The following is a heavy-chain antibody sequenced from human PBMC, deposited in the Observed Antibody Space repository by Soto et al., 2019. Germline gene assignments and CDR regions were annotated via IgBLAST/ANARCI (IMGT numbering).Heavy chain of an antibody. CDR2: LSVGGGSK. D-gene: IGHD1-26*01. Sequence: GGSLRLSCAASGFTFSSYAMTLVRQAPGKGLEWASALSVGGGSKNYADSAKGRFTISRDNSKNMLYLQMNSLSVEDTAVYYCARDGVGATVFFGYFDYWGQGALVTVSS. CDR3: ARDGVGATVFFGYFDY. J-gene: IGHJ4*02. V-gene: IGHV3-23*01. CDR1: GFTFSSYA.